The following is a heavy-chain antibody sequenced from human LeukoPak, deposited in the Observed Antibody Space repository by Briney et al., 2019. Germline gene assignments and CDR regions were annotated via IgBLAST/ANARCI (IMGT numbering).Heavy chain of an antibody. V-gene: IGHV3-23*01. CDR1: GFTFSSYA. D-gene: IGHD2-21*01. CDR3: AKDPDRIPRMYYFDY. CDR2: ISGSGDTT. J-gene: IGHJ4*02. Sequence: PGGSLRLSCAASGFTFSSYAMSWVRQAPGKGLEWVSGISGSGDTTYYADSVRGRFTISRDNSKNTLYLHMNSLRAEDTAVYYCAKDPDRIPRMYYFDYWGQGTLVTVSS.